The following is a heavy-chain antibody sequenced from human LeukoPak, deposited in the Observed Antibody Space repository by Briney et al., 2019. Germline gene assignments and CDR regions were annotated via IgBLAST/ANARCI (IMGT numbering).Heavy chain of an antibody. Sequence: GGSLRLSCAASGFTFTSCGMHWVRQAPGKGLEWVAFIRYDASNKYYADSVKGRFTISRDNSKNTLYLQMNSLRAEDTAVYYCAKGQEGVTLCDYWGQGTLVTVSS. CDR2: IRYDASNK. J-gene: IGHJ4*02. V-gene: IGHV3-30*02. CDR1: GFTFTSCG. D-gene: IGHD4-23*01. CDR3: AKGQEGVTLCDY.